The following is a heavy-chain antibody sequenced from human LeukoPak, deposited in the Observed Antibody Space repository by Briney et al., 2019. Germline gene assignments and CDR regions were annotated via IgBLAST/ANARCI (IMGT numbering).Heavy chain of an antibody. J-gene: IGHJ4*02. CDR3: ARGIYGSGSPLDY. Sequence: SETLSLTCTVSGGSISSSSYYWGWIRQPPGKGLEWIGSIYYSGSAYYNPSLKSRVTISVATSKNQFSLKLSSVTAADTAVYYCARGIYGSGSPLDYWGQGTLVTVSS. CDR2: IYYSGSA. V-gene: IGHV4-39*07. D-gene: IGHD3-10*01. CDR1: GGSISSSSYY.